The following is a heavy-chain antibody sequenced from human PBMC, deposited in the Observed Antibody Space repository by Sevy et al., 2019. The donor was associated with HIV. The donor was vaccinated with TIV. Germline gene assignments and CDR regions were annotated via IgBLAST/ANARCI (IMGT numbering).Heavy chain of an antibody. Sequence: GGSLRLSCTASGFTFSSYAMSWVRQAPGKGLEWVSAISGSGGSTYYADSVKGRFTISRDNSKNTLYLQMNSLRAEDTAVYYCAKEDHDFWSGYYRRGPRGNFDYWGQRTLVTVSS. V-gene: IGHV3-23*01. J-gene: IGHJ4*02. CDR3: AKEDHDFWSGYYRRGPRGNFDY. CDR2: ISGSGGST. CDR1: GFTFSSYA. D-gene: IGHD3-3*01.